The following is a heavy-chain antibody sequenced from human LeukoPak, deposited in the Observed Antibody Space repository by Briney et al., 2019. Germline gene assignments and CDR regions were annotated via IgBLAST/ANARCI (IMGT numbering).Heavy chain of an antibody. CDR2: NYYRGNT. Sequence: SQTLSLTCTVSGASISSGGYYWSWIRQHPGKGLEWIGYNYYRGNTYYSPSLKSRLTISVDTPKNQISLKLSSVTAADTAVYYCARDLTLSPTMTNWFDPWGQGTLVTVSS. J-gene: IGHJ5*02. CDR3: ARDLTLSPTMTNWFDP. D-gene: IGHD3-22*01. CDR1: GASISSGGYY. V-gene: IGHV4-31*03.